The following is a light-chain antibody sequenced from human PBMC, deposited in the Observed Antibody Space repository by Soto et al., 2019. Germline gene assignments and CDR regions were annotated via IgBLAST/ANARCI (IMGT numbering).Light chain of an antibody. CDR1: QSIDIW. CDR3: QQLRMHPST. J-gene: IGKJ4*01. CDR2: KAS. Sequence: EIPMTQSPSTMCAAVGNRVTITCRASQSIDIWLAWYQQKQGKAPKLLIYKASSLESGVPSRFSGSVSGTEGTLTISSLKKDDGPTYYCQQLRMHPSTFGGGTKVDIK. V-gene: IGKV1-5*03.